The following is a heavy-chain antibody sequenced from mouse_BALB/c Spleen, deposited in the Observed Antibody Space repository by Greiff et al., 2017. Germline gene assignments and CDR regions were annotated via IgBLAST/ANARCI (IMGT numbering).Heavy chain of an antibody. J-gene: IGHJ2*01. CDR2: INPSTGYT. CDR1: GYTFTSYW. V-gene: IGHV1-7*01. D-gene: IGHD2-4*01. CDR3: ARNDYEGFNYFDY. Sequence: QVQLQQSGAELAKPGASVKMSCKASGYTFTSYWMHWVKQRPGQGLEWIGYINPSTGYTEYNQKFKDKATLTADKSSSTAYMQLSSLTSEDSAVYYCARNDYEGFNYFDYWGQGTTLTVSS.